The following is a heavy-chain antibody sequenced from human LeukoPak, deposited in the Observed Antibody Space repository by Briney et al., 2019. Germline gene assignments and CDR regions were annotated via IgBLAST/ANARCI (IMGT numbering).Heavy chain of an antibody. CDR3: ASQGRWLQSLDY. CDR2: IYYSGST. J-gene: IGHJ4*02. Sequence: SETLSLTCTASGGSINSGDYYWSWIRQPPGKGLEWIGYIYYSGSTYYNPSLKSRLTISLDSSKNQFSLKLSSVTAADTAVYYCASQGRWLQSLDYWGQGTLVTVSS. D-gene: IGHD5-24*01. CDR1: GGSINSGDYY. V-gene: IGHV4-30-4*01.